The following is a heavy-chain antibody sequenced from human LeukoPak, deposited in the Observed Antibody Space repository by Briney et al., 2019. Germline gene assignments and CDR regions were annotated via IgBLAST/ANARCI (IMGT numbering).Heavy chain of an antibody. V-gene: IGHV4-59*08. CDR3: ARRGDYGGIFDY. Sequence: SETLSLTCTVSGDSITNYYWTWIPQPPGKGLEGIGYIYYSGSTNYNPSLKSRVTISVDTSKNQFSLKLSSVTAADTAVYYCARRGDYGGIFDYWGQGTLVTVSS. CDR2: IYYSGST. J-gene: IGHJ4*02. CDR1: GDSITNYY. D-gene: IGHD4-23*01.